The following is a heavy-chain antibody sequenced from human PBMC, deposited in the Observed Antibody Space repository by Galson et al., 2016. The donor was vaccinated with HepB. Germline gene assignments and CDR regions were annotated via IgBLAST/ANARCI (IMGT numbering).Heavy chain of an antibody. CDR1: GFTFSTYA. CDR3: ADAGYCSATSCYDKGY. D-gene: IGHD2-2*03. Sequence: SLRLSCAASGFTFSTYAMSWVRQAPGKGLEWVSAISADGDFTYYADSVKGRFTISRDNSKNTLYLQMNTLRAEDTAEYYCADAGYCSATSCYDKGYWGQGTLVTVSS. V-gene: IGHV3-23*01. J-gene: IGHJ4*02. CDR2: ISADGDFT.